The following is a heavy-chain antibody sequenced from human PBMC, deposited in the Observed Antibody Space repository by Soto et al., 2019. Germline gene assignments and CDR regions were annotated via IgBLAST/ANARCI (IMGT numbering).Heavy chain of an antibody. D-gene: IGHD3-9*01. J-gene: IGHJ4*02. CDR2: IYTSGTT. Sequence: SETLSLTCTVSGSSMSGYYWSWIRQPAGERLEWIGRIYTSGTTDFNPSLKGRVTMSVDTSKNQFSLKLTSVTAADTALYYCAREDYYDTGYYVVWGQGTQVTVSS. V-gene: IGHV4-4*07. CDR3: AREDYYDTGYYVV. CDR1: GSSMSGYY.